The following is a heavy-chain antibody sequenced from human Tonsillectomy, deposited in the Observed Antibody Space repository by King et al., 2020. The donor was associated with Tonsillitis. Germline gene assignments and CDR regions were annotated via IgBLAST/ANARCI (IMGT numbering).Heavy chain of an antibody. CDR1: GFTFSSYS. Sequence: VQLVESGGGLVQPGWSLRLSCAASGFTFSSYSMNWVRQAPGKGLEWVSYISSSSSTIYYADSVKGRFTISRDNAKNSLYLQMNSLRDEDTAVYYCARDPPGYDSSGYYPNYFDYWGQGTLVTVSS. CDR2: ISSSSSTI. J-gene: IGHJ4*02. D-gene: IGHD3-22*01. CDR3: ARDPPGYDSSGYYPNYFDY. V-gene: IGHV3-48*02.